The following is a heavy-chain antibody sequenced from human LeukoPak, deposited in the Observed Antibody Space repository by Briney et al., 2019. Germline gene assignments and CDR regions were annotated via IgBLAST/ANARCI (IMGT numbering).Heavy chain of an antibody. CDR2: IYSGGST. D-gene: IGHD3-10*01. CDR1: GFTVSSNY. V-gene: IGHV3-53*01. J-gene: IGHJ3*02. Sequence: PGGSLRLSCAASGFTVSSNYMSWVRQAPGKGLEWVSVIYSGGSTYYADSVKGRFTISRDNAKNSLSLQMNSLRAEDTAIYYCARDSYWLGGSIGAFDIWGQGTMVTVSS. CDR3: ARDSYWLGGSIGAFDI.